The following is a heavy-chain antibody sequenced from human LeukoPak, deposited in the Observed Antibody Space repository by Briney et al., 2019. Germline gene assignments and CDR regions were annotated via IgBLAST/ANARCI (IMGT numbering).Heavy chain of an antibody. Sequence: GGSLRLSCAASGFTFSSYAMHWVRQAPGKGLEWVAVISYDGSNKYYADSVKGRFTISRDNSKNTLYLQMNSLRAEDTAVYYCAVGGSYYAYDYWGQGTLVTVSS. CDR3: AVGGSYYAYDY. J-gene: IGHJ4*02. V-gene: IGHV3-30*01. CDR2: ISYDGSNK. CDR1: GFTFSSYA. D-gene: IGHD1-26*01.